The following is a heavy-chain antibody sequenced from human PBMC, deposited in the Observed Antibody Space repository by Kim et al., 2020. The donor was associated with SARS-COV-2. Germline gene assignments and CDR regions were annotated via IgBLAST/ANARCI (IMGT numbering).Heavy chain of an antibody. CDR1: GASSSYNF. D-gene: IGHD3-22*01. CDR2: IYYNGFT. CDR3: ARAGHYHDSSGYSLVDF. J-gene: IGHJ4*02. Sequence: SETLSLTCTVSGASSSYNFWSWIRQPPGKGLEWIGYIYYNGFTNYNPSLKSRVTISVDTSNNQLSLKLSSVTAADTAVYYCARAGHYHDSSGYSLVDFWGQGTLVTVSS. V-gene: IGHV4-59*01.